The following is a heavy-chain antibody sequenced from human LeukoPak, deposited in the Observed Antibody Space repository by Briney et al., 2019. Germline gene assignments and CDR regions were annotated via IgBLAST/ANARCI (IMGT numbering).Heavy chain of an antibody. CDR1: GFTFSSYS. CDR2: ISRSSSDI. CDR3: ARLPVGGLVNYYYYYGMDV. Sequence: GGSLRLSCAASGFTFSSYSMNWVRQAPGKGLEWVSSISRSSSDIYYADSVKGRFTISRDNAKNSLYLQMNSLRAEDTAVYYCARLPVGGLVNYYYYYGMDVWGQGTTVTVSS. D-gene: IGHD4-23*01. J-gene: IGHJ6*02. V-gene: IGHV3-21*01.